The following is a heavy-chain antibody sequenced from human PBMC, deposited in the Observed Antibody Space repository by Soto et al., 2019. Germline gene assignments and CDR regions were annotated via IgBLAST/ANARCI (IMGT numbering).Heavy chain of an antibody. D-gene: IGHD6-25*01. CDR3: ARAHVRLQLGSSDY. J-gene: IGHJ4*02. V-gene: IGHV1-2*02. CDR1: GYSFTGYF. CDR2: TNPKSGVT. Sequence: QVQLVQSGAEVKKPGASVKVSCKASGYSFTGYFMHWVRQVPGQGLEWMGWTNPKSGVTKYPQKVQGRVTMTRATSITTAYMELTRLRSDATAVYYCARAHVRLQLGSSDYWGQGTLVTVSS.